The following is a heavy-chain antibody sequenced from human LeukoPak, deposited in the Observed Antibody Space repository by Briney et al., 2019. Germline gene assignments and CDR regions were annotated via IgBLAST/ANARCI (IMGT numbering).Heavy chain of an antibody. Sequence: KPSETLSLTCTVSGGSITSSSYYWGWIRQPPGKGLEWIGSVYYSGSTNYNPSLKSRVTISVDTSKNQFSLKLSSVTAADTAVYYCARTPPPYSSSWYSQRYNWFDPWGQGTLVTVSS. CDR2: VYYSGST. J-gene: IGHJ5*02. V-gene: IGHV4-39*07. CDR3: ARTPPPYSSSWYSQRYNWFDP. CDR1: GGSITSSSYY. D-gene: IGHD6-13*01.